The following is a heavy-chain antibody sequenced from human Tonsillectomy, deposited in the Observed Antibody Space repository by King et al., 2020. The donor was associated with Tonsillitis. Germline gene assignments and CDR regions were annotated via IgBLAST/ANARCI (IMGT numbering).Heavy chain of an antibody. CDR3: ARDFREYTAYWDFSYRSYCYDF. CDR1: GYTFIMYH. D-gene: IGHD3-3*02. V-gene: IGHV1-46*04. CDR2: INPSGGVT. J-gene: IGHJ4*02. Sequence: KTSGYTFIMYHIHWVRQAPGRGLEWMGMINPSGGVTRYAKKLRNRFRMTADTYTETVYMLLSSLRPDDTAVYYCARDFREYTAYWDFSYRSYCYDFCGQGTLITFSS.